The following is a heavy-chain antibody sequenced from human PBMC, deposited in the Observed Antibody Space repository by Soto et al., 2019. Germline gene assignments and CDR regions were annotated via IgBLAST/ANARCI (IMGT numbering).Heavy chain of an antibody. CDR2: TYYRSRWYN. J-gene: IGHJ4*02. CDR3: ARDQCIVATLAY. V-gene: IGHV6-1*01. CDR1: GDSLSNNSAA. Sequence: QTLSLTCVISGDSLSNNSAAWNWIRQSPSRGLGWLGRTYYRSRWYNHYAESVKSRITINPDNSKNQFSLHLKSVTPEDSAVYYCARDQCIVATLAYWGQGTLVNVSS. D-gene: IGHD5-12*01.